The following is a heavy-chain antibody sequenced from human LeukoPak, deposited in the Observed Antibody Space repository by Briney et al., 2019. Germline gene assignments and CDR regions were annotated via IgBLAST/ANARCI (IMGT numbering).Heavy chain of an antibody. CDR2: ISSSSSTI. Sequence: GGSLRLSCVVSGFTFSSYAMSWVRQAPGKGLEWVSYISSSSSTIYYADSVKGRFTISRDNAKNSLYLQMNSLRAEDTAVYYCARDSPTTLRAFDYWGQGTLVTVSS. CDR1: GFTFSSYA. D-gene: IGHD1-1*01. CDR3: ARDSPTTLRAFDY. V-gene: IGHV3-48*04. J-gene: IGHJ4*02.